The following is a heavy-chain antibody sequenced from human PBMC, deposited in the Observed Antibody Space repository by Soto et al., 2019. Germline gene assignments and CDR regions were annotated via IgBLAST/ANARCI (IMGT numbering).Heavy chain of an antibody. CDR2: IIPIFGTA. V-gene: IGHV1-69*13. CDR3: ARDPSDYGDSHSFDY. D-gene: IGHD4-17*01. Sequence: GASVKVSCKASGGTFSSYAISWVRQAPGQGLEWMGGIIPIFGTANYAQKFQGRVTITADESTSTAYMELSSLRSEDTAVYYCARDPSDYGDSHSFDYWGQGTLVTVSS. CDR1: GGTFSSYA. J-gene: IGHJ4*02.